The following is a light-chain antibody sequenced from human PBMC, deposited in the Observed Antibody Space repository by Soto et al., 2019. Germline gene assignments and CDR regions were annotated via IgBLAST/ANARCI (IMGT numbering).Light chain of an antibody. CDR3: QKSYSTPPWT. V-gene: IGKV1-39*01. CDR1: QSISSY. Sequence: DVQMTQSPFSLSASVGDRVTITCRASQSISSYLNWYQQKPGKPPKLLIYAASSLQSGVPSRFSGSGSGTDFTLTISSLQPEDFATYYCQKSYSTPPWTFGQGTKVDIK. J-gene: IGKJ1*01. CDR2: AAS.